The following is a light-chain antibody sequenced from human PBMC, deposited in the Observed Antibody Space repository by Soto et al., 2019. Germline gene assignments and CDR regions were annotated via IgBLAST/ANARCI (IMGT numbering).Light chain of an antibody. CDR2: DAS. J-gene: IGKJ4*01. CDR3: QQRSNWPTLT. CDR1: QSVSSY. Sequence: VRRQSPATLSVSPGEGATLSCRASQSVSSYLAWYQQKPGQAPRLLIYDASNRATGIPARFSGSGSGTDFTLTISSLEPADFAVYYCQQRSNWPTLTFGGGTKVEIK. V-gene: IGKV3-11*01.